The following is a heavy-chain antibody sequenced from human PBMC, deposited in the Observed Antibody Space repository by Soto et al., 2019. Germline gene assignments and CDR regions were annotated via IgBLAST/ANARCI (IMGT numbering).Heavy chain of an antibody. Sequence: EVQLVETGGGMIQPGGSLRLSCAVSGFSVSSNYMSWVRQAPGKGLEWVSLIYSGGTTSYADSVKGRFIISRDSSKNTLFLQMNGLRVEDTAVYYCARRYIVGVTGDYWGQGTLVNVSS. J-gene: IGHJ4*02. D-gene: IGHD1-26*01. CDR1: GFSVSSNY. CDR3: ARRYIVGVTGDY. CDR2: IYSGGTT. V-gene: IGHV3-53*02.